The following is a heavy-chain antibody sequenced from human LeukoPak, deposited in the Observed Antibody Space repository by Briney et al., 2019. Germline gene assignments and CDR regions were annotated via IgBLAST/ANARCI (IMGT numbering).Heavy chain of an antibody. CDR2: ISSSSRTI. CDR3: ARLFWNGYYPISFDHYYGMDV. J-gene: IGHJ6*02. Sequence: GGSLRLSCAASGFSYSTFAMSWVRQAPGKGLEWISCISSSSRTIYYADSVKGRFTISRDNAKNSLSVQMTTLRAEDTAVYYCARLFWNGYYPISFDHYYGMDVWGQGTTVTVSS. CDR1: GFSYSTFA. D-gene: IGHD3-3*01. V-gene: IGHV3-48*01.